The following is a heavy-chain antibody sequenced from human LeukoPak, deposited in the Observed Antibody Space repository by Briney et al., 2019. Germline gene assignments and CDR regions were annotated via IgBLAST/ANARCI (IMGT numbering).Heavy chain of an antibody. CDR3: ARDLTALGDY. D-gene: IGHD5-18*01. CDR2: MHHSGTT. V-gene: IGHV4-38-2*02. Sequence: KSSETLSLTCDVFGYSISSGYYWGWIRQPPGKGLEWIGIMHHSGTTYYNPSLNSRVTLSVDTSKNQLSLKLSSATAADTAVHYCARDLTALGDYWGQGILVIVSS. J-gene: IGHJ4*02. CDR1: GYSISSGYY.